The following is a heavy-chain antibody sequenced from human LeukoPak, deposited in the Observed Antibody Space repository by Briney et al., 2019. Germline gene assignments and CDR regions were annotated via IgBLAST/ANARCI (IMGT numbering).Heavy chain of an antibody. V-gene: IGHV1-46*01. CDR3: WITMVRGVIH. CDR1: GYTFTSYY. D-gene: IGHD3-10*01. CDR2: INPNSGST. J-gene: IGHJ4*02. Sequence: ASVKVSCKASGYTFTSYYIHWVRQAPGQGLEWMGIINPNSGSTNYAQKFQGRVTITADESTSTAYMELSSLRSEDTAVYYCWITMVRGVIHWGQGTLVTVSS.